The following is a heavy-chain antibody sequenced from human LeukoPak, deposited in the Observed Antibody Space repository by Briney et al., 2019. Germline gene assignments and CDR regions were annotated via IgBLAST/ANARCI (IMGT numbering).Heavy chain of an antibody. J-gene: IGHJ4*02. D-gene: IGHD3-3*01. Sequence: SETLSLTCTVSGGSISSYYWSWIRQPAGKGLEWIGRIYTSGSTNYNPSLKSRVTMSVDTSKNQFSLKLSSVTAADTAVYYCARDGGYYDFWSGYYYFDYWGQGALVTVSS. CDR1: GGSISSYY. CDR3: ARDGGYYDFWSGYYYFDY. CDR2: IYTSGST. V-gene: IGHV4-4*07.